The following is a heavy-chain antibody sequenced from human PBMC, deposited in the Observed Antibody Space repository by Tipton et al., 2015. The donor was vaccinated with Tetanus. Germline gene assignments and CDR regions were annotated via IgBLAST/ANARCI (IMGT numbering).Heavy chain of an antibody. CDR1: GGSFSGYH. Sequence: TLSLTCAVSGGSFSGYHWTWIRQSPGKGLEWIGEINHNGYTSYNPSLKSRVTISVDTSKNQFSLNLSSVTAADTAVYFCTRQEPPRRFFYDSTGSSGWGQGILVTVSS. J-gene: IGHJ4*02. V-gene: IGHV4-34*01. CDR2: INHNGYT. CDR3: TRQEPPRRFFYDSTGSSG. D-gene: IGHD3-22*01.